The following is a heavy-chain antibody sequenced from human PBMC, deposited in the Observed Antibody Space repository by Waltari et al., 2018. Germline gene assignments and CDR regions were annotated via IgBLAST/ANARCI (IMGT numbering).Heavy chain of an antibody. J-gene: IGHJ2*01. D-gene: IGHD6-19*01. CDR1: GYTLTELS. Sequence: QVQLVQSGAEVKKPGASVKVSCKVSGYTLTELSMHWVRQAPGKGLEWMGGFDPEDGETIYAQKFQGRVTMTEDTSTDTAYMELSSLRSEDTAVYYCATGQQWLVGYDWYFDLWGRGTLVTVSS. V-gene: IGHV1-24*01. CDR3: ATGQQWLVGYDWYFDL. CDR2: FDPEDGET.